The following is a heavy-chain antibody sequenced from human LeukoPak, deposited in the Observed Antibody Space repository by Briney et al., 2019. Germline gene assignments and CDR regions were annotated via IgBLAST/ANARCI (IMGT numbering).Heavy chain of an antibody. Sequence: SETLSLTCTVSSGSISSSSYYWGWIRQPPGKGLKWIGSIYYSGSTYYNPSLKSRVTISVDTSKNQFSLKLSSVTAADTAVYYCARRYSPLWCYYGSGSYSGFDPWGQGTLVTVSS. J-gene: IGHJ5*02. V-gene: IGHV4-39*01. CDR1: SGSISSSSYY. CDR3: ARRYSPLWCYYGSGSYSGFDP. CDR2: IYYSGST. D-gene: IGHD3-10*01.